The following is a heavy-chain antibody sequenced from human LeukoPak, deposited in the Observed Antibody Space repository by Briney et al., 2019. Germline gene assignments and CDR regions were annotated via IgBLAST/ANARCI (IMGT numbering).Heavy chain of an antibody. D-gene: IGHD6-13*01. CDR2: ISGSGGST. V-gene: IGHV3-23*01. CDR1: GFSVSGNY. CDR3: AKFSGQQGDY. J-gene: IGHJ4*02. Sequence: GGSLRLSCAASGFSVSGNYMTWVRQAPGKGLEWVSAISGSGGSTYYADSVKGRFTISRDNSKNTLYLQMNSLRAEDTAVYYCAKFSGQQGDYWGQGTLVTVSS.